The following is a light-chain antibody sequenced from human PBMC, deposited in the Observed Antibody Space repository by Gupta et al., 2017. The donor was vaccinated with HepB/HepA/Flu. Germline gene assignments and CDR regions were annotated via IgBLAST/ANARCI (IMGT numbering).Light chain of an antibody. CDR2: DDR. CDR3: QVGDGSSDHLV. J-gene: IGLJ2*01. CDR1: NIESKS. Sequence: SYVLTQPPSVSGAPGQAARITCGGDNIESKSVHWYQQTPVQAPIVVVYDDRHRSSGMPERCSGSNSGNTATLTINRGEAGDEADYFCQVGDGSSDHLVFGEGTKLTAL. V-gene: IGLV3-21*02.